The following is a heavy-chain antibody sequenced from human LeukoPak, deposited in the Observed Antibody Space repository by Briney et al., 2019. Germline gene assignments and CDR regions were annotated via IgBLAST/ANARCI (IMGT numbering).Heavy chain of an antibody. CDR3: AGGYCSSTSCPFDY. V-gene: IGHV1-2*02. CDR1: GYAFTGCC. D-gene: IGHD2-2*01. Sequence: ASVKVSCKASGYAFTGCCMHGVRQAPGQGLEWMGWINPNSGGTNYAQNFQGRVTMTRDTSISTAFMELSRLRSDDTAVYYCAGGYCSSTSCPFDYGGQGTLVTVSS. CDR2: INPNSGGT. J-gene: IGHJ4*02.